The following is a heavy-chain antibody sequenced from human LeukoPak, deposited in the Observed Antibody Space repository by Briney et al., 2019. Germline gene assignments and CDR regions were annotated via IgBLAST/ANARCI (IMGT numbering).Heavy chain of an antibody. J-gene: IGHJ5*02. Sequence: ASVKVSCKASGYTFTSYDINWVRQATGQGLEWMGWMNPISGNTGYAQKFQGRVTMTRNTSISTAYMELCSLRSEDTAVYYCERVHFVSYYDSSGYYEGGPFDPWGQGTLVTVSS. CDR2: MNPISGNT. CDR3: ERVHFVSYYDSSGYYEGGPFDP. V-gene: IGHV1-8*01. CDR1: GYTFTSYD. D-gene: IGHD3-22*01.